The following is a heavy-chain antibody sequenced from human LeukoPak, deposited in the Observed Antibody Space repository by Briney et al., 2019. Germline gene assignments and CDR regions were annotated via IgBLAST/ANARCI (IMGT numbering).Heavy chain of an antibody. J-gene: IGHJ3*02. D-gene: IGHD3-16*01. CDR3: ARDRGSLDAFDI. Sequence: ASVKVSCKASGYTFTGYYMHWVRQAPGQGLEWMGWINPNSGGTSYAQKFQGRVTMTRDTSISTAYMELSRLRPDDTAVYFCARDRGSLDAFDIWGPGTMVTVSS. CDR1: GYTFTGYY. V-gene: IGHV1-2*02. CDR2: INPNSGGT.